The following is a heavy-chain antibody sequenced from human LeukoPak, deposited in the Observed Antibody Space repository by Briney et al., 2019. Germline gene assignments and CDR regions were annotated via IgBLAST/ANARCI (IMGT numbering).Heavy chain of an antibody. CDR1: GVSFSGYY. Sequence: SETLSLTCAVYGVSFSGYYWSWIRQPPGKGLEWIGEINHSGSTNYNPSLKSRVTISVDTSKNQFSLKLSSVTAADTAVYYCARGNPGGEFYWGQGTLVTVSS. CDR2: INHSGST. CDR3: ARGNPGGEFY. J-gene: IGHJ4*02. V-gene: IGHV4-34*01. D-gene: IGHD1-14*01.